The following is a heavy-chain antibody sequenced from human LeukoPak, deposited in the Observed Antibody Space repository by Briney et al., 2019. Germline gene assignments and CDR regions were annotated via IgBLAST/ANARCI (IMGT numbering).Heavy chain of an antibody. CDR1: GFTFSSYA. CDR3: AKDEGYCSSTSCYPESY. D-gene: IGHD2-2*01. Sequence: GGSLRLSCAASGFTFSSYAMHWVRQAPGKGLEWVAVISYDGSNKYYADSVKGRFTISRDNSKNTLYLQMNSLRTEDTAVYYCAKDEGYCSSTSCYPESYWGQGTLVTVSS. V-gene: IGHV3-30-3*01. CDR2: ISYDGSNK. J-gene: IGHJ4*02.